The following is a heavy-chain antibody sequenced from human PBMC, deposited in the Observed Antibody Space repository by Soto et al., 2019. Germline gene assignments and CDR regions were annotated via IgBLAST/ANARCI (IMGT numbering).Heavy chain of an antibody. CDR1: GGSISSGGYY. V-gene: IGHV4-31*03. J-gene: IGHJ4*02. CDR2: IYYSGST. Sequence: QVQLQESGPGLVKPSQTLSLTCTVSGGSISSGGYYWSWIRQHPGKGLEWIGYIYYSGSTYYNPSLKSRVTISVDTSKNQFSLKLSSVTAADTAVYYCARDQSGGIAAAGTGGSYFDYWGQGTLVTVSS. CDR3: ARDQSGGIAAAGTGGSYFDY. D-gene: IGHD6-13*01.